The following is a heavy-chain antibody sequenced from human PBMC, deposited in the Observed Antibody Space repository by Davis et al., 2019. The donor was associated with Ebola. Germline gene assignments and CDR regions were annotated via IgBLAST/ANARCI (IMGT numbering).Heavy chain of an antibody. V-gene: IGHV1-18*01. Sequence: AASVKVSCKASRYTFTRYGISWLRQAPGQGLEWMGWISAYNGNTNYAQNLQGTVTMHTDTSTSTAYMEVRSLRYDDTAVYYCAKAVTMVLPSGWFDPWGQGTLVTVSS. D-gene: IGHD3-10*01. CDR3: AKAVTMVLPSGWFDP. CDR1: RYTFTRYG. CDR2: ISAYNGNT. J-gene: IGHJ5*02.